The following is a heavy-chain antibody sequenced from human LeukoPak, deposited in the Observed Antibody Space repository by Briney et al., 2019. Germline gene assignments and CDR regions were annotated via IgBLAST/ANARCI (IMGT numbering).Heavy chain of an antibody. D-gene: IGHD3-9*01. CDR1: GFTVSGNH. CDR2: IYNTGTT. CDR3: AKWGPYDILTGRIN. J-gene: IGHJ4*02. Sequence: GGSLRLSCAVSGFTVSGNHVTWVRQAPGKGLAWVSTIYNTGTTNYADSVKGRFTISRDNAKNSLYLQMNSLRAEDTAVYYCAKWGPYDILTGRINWGQGTLVTVSS. V-gene: IGHV3-53*01.